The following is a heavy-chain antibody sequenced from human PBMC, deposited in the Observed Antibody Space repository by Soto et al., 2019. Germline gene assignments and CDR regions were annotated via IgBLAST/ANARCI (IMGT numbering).Heavy chain of an antibody. Sequence: QVQLVQSGAEVKKPGASVKVSCKASGYTFTSYDINWVRQATGQGLEWMGWMNPNSGNTGYAQKFQGRVTMTRNTSIRPAYMELSSLRSEDKAVYYCARAPVLGQLERHYHYYMDVWGKGTTVTVSS. CDR2: MNPNSGNT. D-gene: IGHD1-1*01. V-gene: IGHV1-8*01. J-gene: IGHJ6*03. CDR1: GYTFTSYD. CDR3: ARAPVLGQLERHYHYYMDV.